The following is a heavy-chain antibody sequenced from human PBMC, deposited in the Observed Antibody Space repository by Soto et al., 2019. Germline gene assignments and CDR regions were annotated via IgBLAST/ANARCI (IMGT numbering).Heavy chain of an antibody. CDR1: GFTFSGSA. CDR3: SSYSGYDYYYYYGMDV. CDR2: IRSKANSYAT. Sequence: GGSLRLSCAASGFTFSGSAMHWVRQASGKGLEWVGRIRSKANSYATAYAASVKGRFTISRDDSKNTAYLQMNSLKTEDTAVYYCSSYSGYDYYYYYGMDVWGQGTTVTVSS. J-gene: IGHJ6*02. V-gene: IGHV3-73*01. D-gene: IGHD5-12*01.